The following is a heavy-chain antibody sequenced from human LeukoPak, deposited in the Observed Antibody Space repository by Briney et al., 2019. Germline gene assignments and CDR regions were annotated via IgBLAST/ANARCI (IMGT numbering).Heavy chain of an antibody. Sequence: GASVKVSCKASGYTFTGYYMHWVRQAPGQGLEWMGWINPNSGGTNYAQKFLGRVTMTRDTSISTAYMELSRLRSDDTAVYYCARDRAYDSSGYYRDYWGQGTLVTVSS. CDR1: GYTFTGYY. CDR2: INPNSGGT. CDR3: ARDRAYDSSGYYRDY. D-gene: IGHD3-22*01. V-gene: IGHV1-2*02. J-gene: IGHJ4*02.